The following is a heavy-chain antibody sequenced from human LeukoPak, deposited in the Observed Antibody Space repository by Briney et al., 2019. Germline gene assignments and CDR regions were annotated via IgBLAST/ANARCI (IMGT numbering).Heavy chain of an antibody. CDR1: GGSFSGYY. J-gene: IGHJ3*02. V-gene: IGHV4-34*01. CDR3: ARGGYDYVWGSYRLRGDTFDI. Sequence: PSETLSLTCAVYGGSFSGYYWSWIRQPPGKGLEWIGEINHSGSTNYNPSLKSRVTISVDTSKNQFSLKLSSVTAADTAVYYCARGGYDYVWGSYRLRGDTFDIWGQGTMVTVSS. CDR2: INHSGST. D-gene: IGHD3-16*02.